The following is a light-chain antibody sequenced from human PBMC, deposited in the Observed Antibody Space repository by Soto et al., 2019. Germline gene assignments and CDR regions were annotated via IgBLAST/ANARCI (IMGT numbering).Light chain of an antibody. V-gene: IGKV1-39*01. CDR2: GVS. J-gene: IGKJ4*01. CDR3: QQGFSPVLT. CDR1: QTISAS. Sequence: DIQMTQSPSSLSVSVGDRVTITCRASQTISASLNWFQQKAGKSPLLLIHGVSNLQTGVPSRFSGSGSGTDFTLTITDLQTEDSATYFCQQGFSPVLTFGGGTKVDI.